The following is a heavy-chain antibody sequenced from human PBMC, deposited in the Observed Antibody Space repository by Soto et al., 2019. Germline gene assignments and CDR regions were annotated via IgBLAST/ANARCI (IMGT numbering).Heavy chain of an antibody. J-gene: IGHJ3*02. Sequence: GGSLRLSCATSVFIFSTYSMNWVRQAPGKGLEWVSYISSSGSTIYYADSVKGRFTISRDNAKNSLYLQMNSLRAEDTAVYYCARDHYDSSGYYLDAFDIWGQGTMVTVSS. CDR1: VFIFSTYS. CDR2: ISSSGSTI. CDR3: ARDHYDSSGYYLDAFDI. D-gene: IGHD3-22*01. V-gene: IGHV3-48*04.